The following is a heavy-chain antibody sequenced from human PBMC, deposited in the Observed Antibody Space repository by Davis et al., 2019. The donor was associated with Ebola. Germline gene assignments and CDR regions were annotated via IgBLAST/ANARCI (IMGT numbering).Heavy chain of an antibody. D-gene: IGHD3-10*01. CDR2: IYTSGST. Sequence: PSETLSLTCTASGGSISSYYWSWIRQPAGKGLEWIGRIYTSGSTNYNPSLKSRVTMSVDTSKNQFSLKLSSVTAADTAVYYCARDYLSYYGSGSHLYYYYYYMDVWGKGTTVTVSS. CDR1: GGSISSYY. V-gene: IGHV4-4*07. J-gene: IGHJ6*03. CDR3: ARDYLSYYGSGSHLYYYYYYMDV.